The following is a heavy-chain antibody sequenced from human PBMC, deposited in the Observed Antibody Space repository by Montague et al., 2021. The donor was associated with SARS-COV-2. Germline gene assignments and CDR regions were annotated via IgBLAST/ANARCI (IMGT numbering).Heavy chain of an antibody. CDR2: XDWDEDQ. V-gene: IGHV2-70*01. CDR3: ARSYGDYRDSYFDY. Sequence: PALVKPTQTLTLTCTFSGFSLNTSGMCVSWIRQPPGKALEWLALXDWDEDQYYSTSLKTRLTISKDTSKNQVVLTMINMDLIDTATYYCARSYGDYRDSYFDYWGQGTLVTVSS. CDR1: GFSLNTSGMC. J-gene: IGHJ4*02. D-gene: IGHD4-17*01.